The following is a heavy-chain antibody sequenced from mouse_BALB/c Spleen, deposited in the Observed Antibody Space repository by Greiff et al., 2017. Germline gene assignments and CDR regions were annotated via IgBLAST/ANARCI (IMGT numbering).Heavy chain of an antibody. CDR2: IYPGDGST. D-gene: IGHD1-1*02. CDR1: GYTFTSYY. CDR3: ARGYYGHYYAMDY. J-gene: IGHJ4*01. V-gene: IGHV1S56*01. Sequence: QVQLQQSGPELVKPGASVKMSCKASGYTFTSYYIHWVKQRPGQGLEWIGWIYPGDGSTKYNEKFKGKTTLTADKSSSTAYMLLSSLTSEDSAIYFCARGYYGHYYAMDYWGQGTSVTVSS.